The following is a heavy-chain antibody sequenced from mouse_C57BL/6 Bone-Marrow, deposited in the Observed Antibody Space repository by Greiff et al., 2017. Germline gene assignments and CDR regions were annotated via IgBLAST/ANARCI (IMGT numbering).Heavy chain of an antibody. CDR1: GYTFTDYY. V-gene: IGHV1-26*01. J-gene: IGHJ2*01. Sequence: EVKLQQSGPELVKPGASVKISCKASGYTFTDYYMNWVKQSHGKSLEWIGDINPNNGGTSYNQKFKGKATLTVDKSSSTAYMELRSLTSEDSAVYYCARETIVTLDWGQGTTLTVSS. CDR3: ARETIVTLD. D-gene: IGHD2-5*01. CDR2: INPNNGGT.